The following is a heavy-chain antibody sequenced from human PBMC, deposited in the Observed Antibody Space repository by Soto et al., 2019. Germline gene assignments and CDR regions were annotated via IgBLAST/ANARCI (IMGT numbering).Heavy chain of an antibody. CDR3: AKDIYRGSNWGNYFDY. CDR1: GFTFDDYT. Sequence: GGSLRLSCAASGFTFDDYTMHWVRQAPGKGLEWVSLISWDGGSTYYADSVKGRFTISRDNSKNSLYLQMNSLRTEDTALYYCAKDIYRGSNWGNYFDYWGQGTLVTVSS. J-gene: IGHJ4*02. D-gene: IGHD5-12*01. V-gene: IGHV3-43*01. CDR2: ISWDGGST.